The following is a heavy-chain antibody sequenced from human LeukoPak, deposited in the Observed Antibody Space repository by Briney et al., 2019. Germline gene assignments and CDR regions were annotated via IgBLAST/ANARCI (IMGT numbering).Heavy chain of an antibody. CDR2: VNPNGGGT. CDR1: GYTFTGYY. CDR3: ARDGAIAVAGESFDY. D-gene: IGHD6-19*01. V-gene: IGHV1-2*02. J-gene: IGHJ4*02. Sequence: ASVKVSCKASGYTFTGYYIHWVRQAPGQGLEWMGWVNPNGGGTNYAQKLQGRVTMTTDTSTSTAYMELRSLRSDDTAVYYCARDGAIAVAGESFDYWGQGTLVTVSS.